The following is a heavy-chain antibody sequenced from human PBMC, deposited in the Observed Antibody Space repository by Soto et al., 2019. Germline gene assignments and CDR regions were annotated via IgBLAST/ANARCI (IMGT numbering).Heavy chain of an antibody. Sequence: ESLNISCKGSGYSFAGYWITWVRQMPGKGLEWMGRIDPSDSQTYYSPSFRGHVTISAAKSITTVFLQWSSLRASDTAMYYCARQIYDSDTGPNFKYYFDSWGQGTLVTVSS. CDR3: ARQIYDSDTGPNFKYYFDS. V-gene: IGHV5-10-1*01. CDR1: GYSFAGYW. D-gene: IGHD3-22*01. CDR2: IDPSDSQT. J-gene: IGHJ4*02.